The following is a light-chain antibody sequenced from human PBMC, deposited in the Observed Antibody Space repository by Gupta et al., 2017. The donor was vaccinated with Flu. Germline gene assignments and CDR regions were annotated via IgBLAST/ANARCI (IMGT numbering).Light chain of an antibody. CDR2: GKN. Sequence: TVRNTCKGDSIRRYYESWYRHKPGQAPGLVMYGKNKRHAGSPDRVSGSRSGNTGVVTITGAQAEEEADYYCNSRDTSGNNPFVFGGGTKLTVL. V-gene: IGLV3-19*01. CDR1: SIRRYY. J-gene: IGLJ2*01. CDR3: NSRDTSGNNPFV.